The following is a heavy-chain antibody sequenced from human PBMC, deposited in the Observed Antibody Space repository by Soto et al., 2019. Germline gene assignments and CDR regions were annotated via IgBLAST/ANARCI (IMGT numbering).Heavy chain of an antibody. CDR3: ARGDLYYYGSGSYYNFDY. V-gene: IGHV4-59*01. D-gene: IGHD3-10*01. Sequence: QVQLQESGPGLVKPSETLSLTCTVSGGSNSSYYWSWIRQPPGKGLEWIGYIYYSGSTNYNPSLKSRVTISVDTSKNQFSLKLSSVTAADTAVYYCARGDLYYYGSGSYYNFDYWGQGTLVTVSS. J-gene: IGHJ4*02. CDR2: IYYSGST. CDR1: GGSNSSYY.